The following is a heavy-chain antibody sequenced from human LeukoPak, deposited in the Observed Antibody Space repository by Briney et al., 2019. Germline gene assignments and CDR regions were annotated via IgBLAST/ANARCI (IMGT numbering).Heavy chain of an antibody. J-gene: IGHJ6*02. CDR1: GGSISSGGYY. Sequence: PSQTLSLTCTVSGGSISSGGYYWSWIRQHPGKGLEWIGYIYYSGSTYYNPSLKSRVTISVDTSKNQFSLKLSSVTAADTAVYYCARADPYYYYYGMDVWSQGTTVTVSS. CDR2: IYYSGST. V-gene: IGHV4-31*03. CDR3: ARADPYYYYYGMDV.